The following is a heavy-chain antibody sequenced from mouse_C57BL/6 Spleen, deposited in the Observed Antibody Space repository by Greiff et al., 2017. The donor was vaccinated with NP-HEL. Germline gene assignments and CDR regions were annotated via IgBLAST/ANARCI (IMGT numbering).Heavy chain of an antibody. CDR2: IYPRSGNT. CDR1: GYTFTSYG. D-gene: IGHD1-1*01. J-gene: IGHJ1*03. CDR3: ARDRYYGSSGRYFDV. Sequence: VQLKESGAELARPGASVKLSCKASGYTFTSYGISWVKQRTGQGLEWIGEIYPRSGNTYYNEKFKGKATLTADKSSSTAYMELRSLTSEDSAVYFCARDRYYGSSGRYFDVWGTGTTVTVSS. V-gene: IGHV1-81*01.